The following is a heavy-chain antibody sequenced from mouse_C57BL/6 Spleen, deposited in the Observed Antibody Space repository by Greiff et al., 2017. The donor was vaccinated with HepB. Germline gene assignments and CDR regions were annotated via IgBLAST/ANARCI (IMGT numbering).Heavy chain of an antibody. Sequence: VQLQQSGPELVKPGASVKISCKASGYTFTDYYMNWVKQSHGKSLEWIGDINPNNGGTSYNQKFKGKATLTVDKSSSTAYMELRSLTSEDSAVYYCARPGYYGSIFDYWGQGTTLTVSS. CDR1: GYTFTDYY. J-gene: IGHJ2*01. CDR2: INPNNGGT. CDR3: ARPGYYGSIFDY. D-gene: IGHD1-2*01. V-gene: IGHV1-26*01.